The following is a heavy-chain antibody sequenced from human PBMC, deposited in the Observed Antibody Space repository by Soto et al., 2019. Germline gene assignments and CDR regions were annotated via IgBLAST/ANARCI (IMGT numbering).Heavy chain of an antibody. CDR2: IYHSGST. Sequence: SSETLSPTCAVSGGSLSSGNWWGWGRPPPAKGLEWIGEIYHSGSTNYNPSLKSRVTISVDTSKNQFSLKVSSVTAADTAVYYCARHRDSYGSGDFDDWGQGTLVTVSS. CDR3: ARHRDSYGSGDFDD. V-gene: IGHV4-4*02. CDR1: GGSLSSGNW. J-gene: IGHJ4*02. D-gene: IGHD5-18*01.